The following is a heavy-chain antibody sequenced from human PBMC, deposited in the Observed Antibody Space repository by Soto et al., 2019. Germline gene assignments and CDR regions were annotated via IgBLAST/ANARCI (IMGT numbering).Heavy chain of an antibody. D-gene: IGHD2-2*01. CDR2: IYSGGST. CDR1: GFTVSSNY. V-gene: IGHV3-66*01. Sequence: QPGGSLRLSCAASGFTVSSNYMSWVRQAPGKGLEWVSVIYSGGSTYYADSVKGRFTISRDNSKNTLYLQMNSLRAEDTAVYYCARFGYCSSTSCAWPPDYYYYMDVWGKGTTVTVSS. J-gene: IGHJ6*03. CDR3: ARFGYCSSTSCAWPPDYYYYMDV.